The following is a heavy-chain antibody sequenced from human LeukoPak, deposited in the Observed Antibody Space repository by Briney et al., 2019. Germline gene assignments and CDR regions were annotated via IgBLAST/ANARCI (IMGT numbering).Heavy chain of an antibody. CDR2: ITTSSSYM. D-gene: IGHD6-13*01. V-gene: IGHV3-21*01. CDR1: GFTFSAYN. J-gene: IGHJ4*02. Sequence: GGSLRLSCAASGFTFSAYNMNWVRRTPGKGPEWVSSITTSSSYMFYADSVRGRFTISRDNAKNSLYLQMNSLRAEDTAVYYCARDSGPGYSSSWYDYWGQGTLVTVPS. CDR3: ARDSGPGYSSSWYDY.